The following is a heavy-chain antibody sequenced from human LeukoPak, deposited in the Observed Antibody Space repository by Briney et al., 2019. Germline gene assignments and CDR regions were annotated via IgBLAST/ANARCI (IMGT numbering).Heavy chain of an antibody. CDR2: IYYSGST. CDR1: GGSVSGFY. V-gene: IGHV4-34*01. Sequence: SETLSLTCAVYGGSVSGFYWSWIRQPPGKGLEWIGSIYYSGSTYYNPSLKSRVTISVDTSKNQFSLKLSSVTAADTAVYYCARPITFGGVIAPFDYWGQGTLVTVSS. J-gene: IGHJ4*02. D-gene: IGHD3-16*02. CDR3: ARPITFGGVIAPFDY.